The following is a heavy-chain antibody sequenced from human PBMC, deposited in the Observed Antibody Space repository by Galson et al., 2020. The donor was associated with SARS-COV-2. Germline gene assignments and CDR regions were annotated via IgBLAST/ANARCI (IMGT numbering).Heavy chain of an antibody. Sequence: QAGGSLRLSCAASGFTFSNFAMSWVRQAPGKGLEWVSTISGSGAITDEADSVKGRFTISRDNSQNTLFLQMNSLRAEDTAAYHCARDPAIVLVPTATDPPGGLFSPWFDAWGQGTPVTVSS. CDR3: ARDPAIVLVPTATDPPGGLFSPWFDA. D-gene: IGHD2-2*01. CDR1: GFTFSNFA. CDR2: ISGSGAIT. V-gene: IGHV3-23*01. J-gene: IGHJ5*02.